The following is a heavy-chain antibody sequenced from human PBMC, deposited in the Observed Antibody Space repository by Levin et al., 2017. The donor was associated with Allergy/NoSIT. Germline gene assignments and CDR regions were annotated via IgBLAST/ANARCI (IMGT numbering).Heavy chain of an antibody. CDR2: IGTAGDT. CDR3: AREEVRGVRKVWYFDL. CDR1: GFTFSSYD. D-gene: IGHD3-10*01. Sequence: ETLSLTCVASGFTFSSYDMHWVRQATGKGLEWVSAIGTAGDTYYPGSVKGRFTISRENAKNSLYLQMNSLRAGDTAVYYCAREEVRGVRKVWYFDLWGRGTLVTVSS. J-gene: IGHJ2*01. V-gene: IGHV3-13*01.